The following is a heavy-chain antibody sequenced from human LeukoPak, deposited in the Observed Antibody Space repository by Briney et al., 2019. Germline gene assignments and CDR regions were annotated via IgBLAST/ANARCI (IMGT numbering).Heavy chain of an antibody. CDR1: GFNVNTNY. CDR2: TYSGGST. J-gene: IGHJ4*02. Sequence: PGGSLRLSCAASGFNVNTNYMSWVRQAPGKGLEWVSVTYSGGSTYYADSVKGRFTISRDNSKNTLYLQMNSLRAEDTAVYYCARRSNINWNINDWGQGTLVTVSS. V-gene: IGHV3-53*01. CDR3: ARRSNINWNIND. D-gene: IGHD1-1*01.